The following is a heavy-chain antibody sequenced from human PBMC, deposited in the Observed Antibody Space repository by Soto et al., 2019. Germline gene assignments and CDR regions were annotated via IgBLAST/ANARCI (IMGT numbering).Heavy chain of an antibody. CDR3: VRDMHV. J-gene: IGHJ6*02. CDR2: IKQDDSEI. V-gene: IGHV3-7*04. CDR1: GFTFSNYW. Sequence: PGGSLRLSCAASGFTFSNYWMTWVRQAPGKGLEWVANIKQDDSEIYYVGSVKGRFTISRDNARNSVYLQMNSLRVEDAAVYYCVRDMHVWGQGTTVTVSS.